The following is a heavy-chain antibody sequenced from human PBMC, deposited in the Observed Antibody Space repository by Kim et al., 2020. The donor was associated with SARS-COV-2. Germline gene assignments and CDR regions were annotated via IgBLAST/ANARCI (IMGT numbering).Heavy chain of an antibody. V-gene: IGHV1-2*06. D-gene: IGHD4-4*01. CDR3: ARLVETTRLHGMDV. CDR1: GYTFTGYY. Sequence: ASVKVSCKASGYTFTGYYMHWVRQAPGQGLEWIGRINPNSGGTNYAQKFQGRVTQTRDTSISTAYMELSRLRSDDTAVYYCARLVETTRLHGMDVWGQGTTVTVSS. J-gene: IGHJ6*02. CDR2: INPNSGGT.